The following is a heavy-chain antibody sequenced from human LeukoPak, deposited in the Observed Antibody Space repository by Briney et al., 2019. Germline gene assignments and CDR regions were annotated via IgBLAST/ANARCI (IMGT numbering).Heavy chain of an antibody. CDR3: AREKTYYYDSSGYYLRWFDP. CDR2: IYTSGST. Sequence: PSETLSLTCTVSGGSISSYYWSWIRQPAGKGLEWIGRIYTSGSTNYNPSLKSRVTISVDTSKNQFSLKLSSVTAADTAVYYCAREKTYYYDSSGYYLRWFDPWGQGTLVTVSS. J-gene: IGHJ5*02. CDR1: GGSISSYY. D-gene: IGHD3-22*01. V-gene: IGHV4-4*07.